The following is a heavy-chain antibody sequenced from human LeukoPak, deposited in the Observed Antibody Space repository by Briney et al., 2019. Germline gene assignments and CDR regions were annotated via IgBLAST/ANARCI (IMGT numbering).Heavy chain of an antibody. CDR1: GFTFSSYS. J-gene: IGHJ4*02. CDR2: ISSSSSYI. Sequence: KTGGSLRLSCAASGFTFSSYSMNWVRQAPGKGLEWVSSISSSSSYIYYADSVKGRFTISRDNAKNSLYLQMNSLRAEDTAVYYCARDYGSGSYYPYFGYWGQGTLVTVSS. D-gene: IGHD3-10*01. CDR3: ARDYGSGSYYPYFGY. V-gene: IGHV3-21*01.